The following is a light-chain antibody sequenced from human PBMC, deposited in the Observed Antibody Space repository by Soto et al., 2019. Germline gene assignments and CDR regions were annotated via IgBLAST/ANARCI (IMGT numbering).Light chain of an antibody. Sequence: DIQMTQSPSFLSASVGDRVTISCRASQAINTYLNWYQQKPGKAPKLLIYGTSDLQNGVPSRFSGGGSGIDFTLTISSLQPEDFATYYCQQSYSTLLITFGQGTRLGV. CDR1: QAINTY. J-gene: IGKJ5*01. CDR3: QQSYSTLLIT. V-gene: IGKV1-39*01. CDR2: GTS.